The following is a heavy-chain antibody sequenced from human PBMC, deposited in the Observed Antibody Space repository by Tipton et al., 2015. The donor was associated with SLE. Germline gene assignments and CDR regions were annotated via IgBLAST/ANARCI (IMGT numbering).Heavy chain of an antibody. CDR2: INWNGGST. Sequence: SLRLSCAASGFTFDDYGMSWVRQAPGKGLEWVSGINWNGGSTGYADSVKGRFTISRDNAKNSLYLQMNSLRAEDTASYYCARPSYSGSYWGWFDPWGQGTLVTVSS. D-gene: IGHD1-26*01. CDR3: ARPSYSGSYWGWFDP. J-gene: IGHJ5*02. CDR1: GFTFDDYG. V-gene: IGHV3-20*04.